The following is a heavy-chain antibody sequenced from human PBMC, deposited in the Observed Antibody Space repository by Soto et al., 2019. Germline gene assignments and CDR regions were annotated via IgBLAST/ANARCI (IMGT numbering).Heavy chain of an antibody. CDR2: ISYDGSNK. CDR1: GFTFSSYA. J-gene: IGHJ6*02. Sequence: PGGSLRLSCAAXGFTFSSYAMHWVRQAPGKGLEWVAVISYDGSNKYYADSVKGRFTISRDNSKNTLYLQMNSLRAEDTAVYYCARAYYDFWSGYYTYYYGMDVWGQGTPVTVSS. CDR3: ARAYYDFWSGYYTYYYGMDV. D-gene: IGHD3-3*01. V-gene: IGHV3-30-3*01.